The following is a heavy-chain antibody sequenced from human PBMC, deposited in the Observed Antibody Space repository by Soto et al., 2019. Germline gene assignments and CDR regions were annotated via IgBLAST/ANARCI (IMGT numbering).Heavy chain of an antibody. D-gene: IGHD6-6*01. CDR2: INHSGST. V-gene: IGHV4-34*01. CDR1: GGSFSGYY. J-gene: IGHJ5*02. Sequence: PSETLSLTRAVYGGSFSGYYWSWIRQPPGKGLEWIGEINHSGSTNYNPSLKSRVTISVDTSKNQFSLKLSSVTAADTAVYYCARGLVYSSSNPQLNWFDPWGQGTLVTVSS. CDR3: ARGLVYSSSNPQLNWFDP.